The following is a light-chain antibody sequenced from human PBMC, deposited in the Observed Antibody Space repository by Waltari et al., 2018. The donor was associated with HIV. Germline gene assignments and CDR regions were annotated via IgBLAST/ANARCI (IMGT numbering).Light chain of an antibody. V-gene: IGLV1-51*01. CDR2: DND. CDR1: SFIIGNIY. J-gene: IGLJ2*01. CDR3: GTWNSKVNIVA. Sequence: QSVLTQPPSVSAAPGQKVTISCSGSSFIIGNIYISWYQQFPGTAPKLLIYDNDKRPSGIPDRFSASKSGTSATLGITGLQTGDEADYYCGTWNSKVNIVAFGGGTKLTVL.